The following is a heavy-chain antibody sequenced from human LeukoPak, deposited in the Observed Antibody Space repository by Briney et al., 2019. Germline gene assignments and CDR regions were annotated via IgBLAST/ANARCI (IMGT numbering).Heavy chain of an antibody. CDR3: ASISDLLYYFDS. Sequence: GGSLRLSCAASGFTVSSNYMSWVRQAPGKGLEWVSVSYTGSNTHYAYSVNCRFTHTRDNSKNTGYLQMNSLRVEDTAMYYCASISDLLYYFDSWGQGTLVTVSS. CDR2: SYTGSNT. V-gene: IGHV3-66*01. J-gene: IGHJ4*02. CDR1: GFTVSSNY.